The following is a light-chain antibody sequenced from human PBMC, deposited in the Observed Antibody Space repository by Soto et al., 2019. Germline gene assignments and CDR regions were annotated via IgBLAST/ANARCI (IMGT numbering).Light chain of an antibody. V-gene: IGKV1-5*03. Sequence: DIQMTQSPSTLSASVGDRVTITCRASQSLDRWLAWYQQKPGKVPKLLIYKASSLESGVPSRFGGSGSGTEFTLTFSSLQPDDFATYYCQRYDGYRTFGQGTKVDIK. J-gene: IGKJ1*01. CDR3: QRYDGYRT. CDR2: KAS. CDR1: QSLDRW.